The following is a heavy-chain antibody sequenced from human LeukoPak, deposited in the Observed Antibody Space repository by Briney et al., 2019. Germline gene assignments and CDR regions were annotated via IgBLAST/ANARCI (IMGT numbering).Heavy chain of an antibody. CDR3: ARDGDYYGSGSYYNPPHFDY. D-gene: IGHD3-10*01. CDR1: GFTFSSYA. J-gene: IGHJ4*02. Sequence: GGSLRLSCAASGFTFSSYAMHWVRQAPGKGLEWVAVISYDGSNKYYADSVKGRFTISRDNSKNTLYLQMNSLRAEDTAVYYCARDGDYYGSGSYYNPPHFDYWGQGTLVTVSS. CDR2: ISYDGSNK. V-gene: IGHV3-30*04.